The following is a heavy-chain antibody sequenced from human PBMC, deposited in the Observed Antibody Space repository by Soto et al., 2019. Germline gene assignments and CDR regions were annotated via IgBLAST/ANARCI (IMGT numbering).Heavy chain of an antibody. V-gene: IGHV1-8*01. CDR2: MNPGSGDT. Sequence: ASVKVSCEASGYSFTNNDVTWVRQATGQGLEWMGWMNPGSGDTGYAQKFQGRVTMTRDISIATAYMELSSLRSDDTAIYYCARMATFGSLNWFDPWGQGTLVTVSS. D-gene: IGHD3-16*01. CDR1: GYSFTNND. J-gene: IGHJ5*02. CDR3: ARMATFGSLNWFDP.